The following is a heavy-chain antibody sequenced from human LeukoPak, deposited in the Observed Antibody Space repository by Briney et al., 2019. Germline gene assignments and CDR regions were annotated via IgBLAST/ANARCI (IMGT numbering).Heavy chain of an antibody. CDR3: TWSGLKIES. Sequence: GGSLRLSCAAPGFTFNSAWMSWVRQAPGKGLEWVAQIKTETDGGTTDYAAPVKGRFTISRGGSKNMVFLQMNSLKTDDTALYYCTWSGLKIESWGQGTLVTVSS. CDR1: GFTFNSAW. V-gene: IGHV3-15*01. CDR2: IKTETDGGTT. J-gene: IGHJ4*02. D-gene: IGHD3-3*01.